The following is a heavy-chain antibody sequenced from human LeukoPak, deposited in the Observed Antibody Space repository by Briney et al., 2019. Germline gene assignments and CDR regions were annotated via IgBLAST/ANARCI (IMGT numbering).Heavy chain of an antibody. J-gene: IGHJ4*02. V-gene: IGHV3-13*01. Sequence: GGSLRLSCAASGFTFSSYDMHWVRQATGKGLEWVSAIGTAGDTYYPGSVKGRFTISRENAKISLYLQMNSLRAGDTAVYYCARAHRYSYGIFDYWGQGTLVTVSS. CDR1: GFTFSSYD. D-gene: IGHD5-18*01. CDR3: ARAHRYSYGIFDY. CDR2: IGTAGDT.